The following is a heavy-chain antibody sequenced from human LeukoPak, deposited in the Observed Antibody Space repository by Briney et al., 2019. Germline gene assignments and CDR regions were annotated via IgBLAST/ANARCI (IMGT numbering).Heavy chain of an antibody. J-gene: IGHJ2*01. Sequence: PSETLSLTCTLSSGSISSFYWSWIRQPPGKALEWIGYIYYSGSTNYNPSLKSRVTISIDTSNDQFSLKLNSVTAADTALYYCARVGVMIVIPYWYFDLWGRGTLVTVSS. V-gene: IGHV4-59*08. D-gene: IGHD3-22*01. CDR3: ARVGVMIVIPYWYFDL. CDR2: IYYSGST. CDR1: SGSISSFY.